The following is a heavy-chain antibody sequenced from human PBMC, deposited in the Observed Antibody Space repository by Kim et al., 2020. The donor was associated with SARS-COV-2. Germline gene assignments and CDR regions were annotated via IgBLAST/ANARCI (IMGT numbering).Heavy chain of an antibody. CDR3: ARDLRGTDWYVDL. D-gene: IGHD3-10*01. V-gene: IGHV4-31*02. J-gene: IGHJ2*01. Sequence: YHPSLKSRVTISVDTSKNQFSLKLSSVTAADTAVYYCARDLRGTDWYVDLWGRGTLVTVSS.